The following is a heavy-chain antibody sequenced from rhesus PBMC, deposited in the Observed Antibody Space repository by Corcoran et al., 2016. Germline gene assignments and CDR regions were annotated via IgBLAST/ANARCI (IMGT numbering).Heavy chain of an antibody. CDR2: IYGSGSSI. CDR3: ARDEVSRGYFDY. V-gene: IGHV4-169*02. Sequence: QLQLQESGPGLVKPSETLSVTCAVSGGSISSSYWSWIRQAPGKGLEWIGYIYGSGSSINYNPSLKGRVTLSVDTSKNQLSLKLGSVTTADTAVYYCARDEVSRGYFDYWGQGVLVTVSS. J-gene: IGHJ4*01. CDR1: GGSISSSY.